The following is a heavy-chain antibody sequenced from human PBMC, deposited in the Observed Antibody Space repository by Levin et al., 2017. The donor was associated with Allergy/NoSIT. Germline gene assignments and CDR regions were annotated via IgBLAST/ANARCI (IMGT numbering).Heavy chain of an antibody. J-gene: IGHJ6*02. CDR1: GFTFDDYA. Sequence: GGSLRLSCAASGFTFDDYAMHWVRQAPGKGLEWVAIISWNSGDIHYADSVKGRFTISRDNAKNSLHLQMNSLRGDDTAMYYCVKGFGATVPSGMDVWGPGTTVTVSS. CDR2: ISWNSGDI. D-gene: IGHD3-10*01. V-gene: IGHV3-9*01. CDR3: VKGFGATVPSGMDV.